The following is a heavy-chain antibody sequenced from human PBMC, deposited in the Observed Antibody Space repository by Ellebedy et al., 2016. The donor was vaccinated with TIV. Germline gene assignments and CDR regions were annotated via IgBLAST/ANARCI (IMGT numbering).Heavy chain of an antibody. Sequence: LRLXXTVSGGSISSGDYYWSWIRQPPGKGLEWIGYIYYSGSTYYNPSLKSRVTISVDTSKNQFSLKLSSVTAADTAVYYCARLLGSIDYWGQGTLVTVSS. CDR3: ARLLGSIDY. J-gene: IGHJ4*02. CDR1: GGSISSGDYY. CDR2: IYYSGST. V-gene: IGHV4-30-4*01. D-gene: IGHD2-21*01.